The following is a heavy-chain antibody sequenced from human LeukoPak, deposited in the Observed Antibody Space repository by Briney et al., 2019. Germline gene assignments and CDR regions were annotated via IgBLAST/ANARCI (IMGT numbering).Heavy chain of an antibody. CDR2: INTDGSNT. CDR1: GFTFSSYW. J-gene: IGHJ4*02. V-gene: IGHV3-74*01. Sequence: GGSLRLSCAASGFTFSSYWMHWVRQAPGKGLAWVSRINTDGSNTIYADSVKGRFTFSRDNAKNTLYLQMDSLRVEDTAVYYCVGPTQGYYDYWGQGTLVTVSS. CDR3: VGPTQGYYDY.